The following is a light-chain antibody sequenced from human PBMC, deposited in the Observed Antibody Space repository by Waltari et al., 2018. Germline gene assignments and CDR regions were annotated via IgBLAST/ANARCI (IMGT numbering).Light chain of an antibody. CDR2: EVS. V-gene: IGLV2-8*01. J-gene: IGLJ2*01. Sequence: QSALTQPPSASGSPGQAVTISCTGTSSDVGDYKYVSWYQQHPGKAPKLMIYEVSKRPSGVPDRFSGSKSGNTASLTVSGLQAEDEADYYCSSYAGSTTVVFGGGTKLTVL. CDR1: SSDVGDYKY. CDR3: SSYAGSTTVV.